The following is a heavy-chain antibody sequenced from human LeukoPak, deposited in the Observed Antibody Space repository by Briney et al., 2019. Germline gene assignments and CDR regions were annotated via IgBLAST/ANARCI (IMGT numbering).Heavy chain of an antibody. Sequence: SETLSLTCTVSGYSISSGYYWGWIRQPPGKGLEWIGSIYHSGSTYYNPSLKSRLTISVDTSKNHFSLKLSSVTAADTAVYYCARDHANYMDVWGKGTTVTVSS. J-gene: IGHJ6*03. CDR1: GYSISSGYY. CDR2: IYHSGST. CDR3: ARDHANYMDV. V-gene: IGHV4-38-2*02.